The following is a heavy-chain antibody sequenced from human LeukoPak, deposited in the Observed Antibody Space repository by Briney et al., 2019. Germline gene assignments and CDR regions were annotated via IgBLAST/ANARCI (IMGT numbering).Heavy chain of an antibody. V-gene: IGHV4-59*01. CDR1: GASICSYY. D-gene: IGHD2-2*01. CDR2: IYYSGYT. J-gene: IGHJ4*02. Sequence: SETLSLTCTVSGASICSYYWSWIRQPPGKGLEWSGCIYYSGYTNYNPSLKSRVTMSVDTSKNQFSLKVSSVTAADTAVYYCARDPGPYCTTTSCYVDYWGRGTLVTVSS. CDR3: ARDPGPYCTTTSCYVDY.